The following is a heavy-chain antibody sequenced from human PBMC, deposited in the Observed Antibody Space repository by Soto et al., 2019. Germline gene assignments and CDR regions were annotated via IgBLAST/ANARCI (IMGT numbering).Heavy chain of an antibody. Sequence: GGSLRLSCAASGFTFSSYSMNWVRQAPGKGLEWVSSISSSSSYIYYADSVKGRFTISRDNAKNSMYLQMNSLRAEDTAVYYCASARISSGLYFDYWGQGPLGTVSS. J-gene: IGHJ4*02. D-gene: IGHD3-22*01. V-gene: IGHV3-21*01. CDR2: ISSSSSYI. CDR3: ASARISSGLYFDY. CDR1: GFTFSSYS.